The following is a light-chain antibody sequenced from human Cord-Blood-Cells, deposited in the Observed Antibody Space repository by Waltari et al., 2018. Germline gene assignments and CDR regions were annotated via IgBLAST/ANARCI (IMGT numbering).Light chain of an antibody. CDR3: QQYNNWPTWT. V-gene: IGKV3-15*01. CDR1: QSVSSN. CDR2: GAS. Sequence: EIVMTQSPVTLSVSPGERATLSCRASQSVSSNLAWYQQKPGQAPRLLIYGASTRATGIPARFSGSGSGTEFTLTISSLQSEDFAVYYWQQYNNWPTWTFGQGTKVEIK. J-gene: IGKJ1*01.